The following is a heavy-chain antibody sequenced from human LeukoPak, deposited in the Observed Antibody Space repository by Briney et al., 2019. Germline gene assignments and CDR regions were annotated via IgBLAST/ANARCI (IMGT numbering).Heavy chain of an antibody. CDR2: IYTSGST. CDR1: GGSISTSSYY. D-gene: IGHD3-22*01. J-gene: IGHJ5*02. CDR3: ASIYYCDSAPIDP. Sequence: SETLSLTCTVSGGSISTSSYYWSWIRQPAGKGLEWIGRIYTSGSTNYNPSLKSRVTISVDTSKNQFSLKLSSVTAADTAVYYCASIYYCDSAPIDPWGQGTLVTVSS. V-gene: IGHV4-61*02.